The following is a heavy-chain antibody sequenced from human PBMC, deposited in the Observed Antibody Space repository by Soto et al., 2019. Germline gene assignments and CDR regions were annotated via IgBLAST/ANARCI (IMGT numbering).Heavy chain of an antibody. V-gene: IGHV1-46*01. Sequence: ASVKVSCKASGYTFTSYYMHWVRQAPGQGLEWMGIINPSGGSTSYAQKFQGRVTMTRDTPTSTVYMELSSLRSEDTAVYYCARDRGYSYGYNWFDPWGQGTLVTVSS. CDR1: GYTFTSYY. CDR3: ARDRGYSYGYNWFDP. CDR2: INPSGGST. J-gene: IGHJ5*02. D-gene: IGHD5-18*01.